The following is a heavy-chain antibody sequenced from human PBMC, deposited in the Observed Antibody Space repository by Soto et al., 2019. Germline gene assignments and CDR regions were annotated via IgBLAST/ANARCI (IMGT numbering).Heavy chain of an antibody. V-gene: IGHV4-34*01. CDR1: GGSFSGYY. J-gene: IGHJ6*02. CDR2: INHSGST. D-gene: IGHD3-10*01. Sequence: SETLSLTCAVYGGSFSGYYWSWIRQPPGKGLEWIGEINHSGSTNYNPSLESRVTISVDTSKNQFSLKLSSVTAADTAVYYCARYLRYGFFDYYYYYGMDVWGQGTTVTVSS. CDR3: ARYLRYGFFDYYYYYGMDV.